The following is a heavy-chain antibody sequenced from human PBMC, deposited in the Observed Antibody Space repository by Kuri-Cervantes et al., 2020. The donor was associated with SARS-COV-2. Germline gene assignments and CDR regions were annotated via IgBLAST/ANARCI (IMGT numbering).Heavy chain of an antibody. CDR2: ISGSGGST. CDR1: GFTFSSYA. J-gene: IGHJ6*02. Sequence: GESLKISCAASGFTFSSYAMSWVRQAPGKGLEWVSAISGSGGSTYYADSVKGRFTISRDNSKNTLYLQMNSLRAEDTAVYYCAETPFPWGEGSEMWGQGTTVTVSS. D-gene: IGHD3-16*01. CDR3: AETPFPWGEGSEM. V-gene: IGHV3-23*01.